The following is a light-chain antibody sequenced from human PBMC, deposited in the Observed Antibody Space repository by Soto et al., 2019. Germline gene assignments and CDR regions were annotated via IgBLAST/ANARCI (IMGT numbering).Light chain of an antibody. CDR2: AAS. Sequence: DTQMTQSPSSLSASIGDRVTITCRANQSSSNYLNWYLQKPGKAPKLLIYAASSLQTGVPSRFSGSGSGTDFILTISSLQPEDFATCCCQQSYRTPYTFGQGTKLEIK. CDR3: QQSYRTPYT. CDR1: QSSSNY. J-gene: IGKJ2*01. V-gene: IGKV1-39*01.